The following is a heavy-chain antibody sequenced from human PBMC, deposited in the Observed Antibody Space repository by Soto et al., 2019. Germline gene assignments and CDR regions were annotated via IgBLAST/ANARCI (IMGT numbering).Heavy chain of an antibody. J-gene: IGHJ6*02. CDR3: VRERGLSSFYGMDV. CDR2: ITSSSSHI. V-gene: IGHV3-21*02. Sequence: EVQLVESGGGLVKPGGSLRLSCAASGFTLTSYTMNWVRQASGKGLEWVSSITSSSSHIYYADSVKGRFTISRDNAGNSLYLQMNSLRAKDSAVYYCVRERGLSSFYGMDVWGQGTTVTVSS. CDR1: GFTLTSYT. D-gene: IGHD3-10*01.